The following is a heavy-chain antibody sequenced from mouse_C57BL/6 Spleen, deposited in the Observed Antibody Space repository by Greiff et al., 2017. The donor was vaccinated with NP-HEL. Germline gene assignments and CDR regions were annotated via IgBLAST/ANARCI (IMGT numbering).Heavy chain of an antibody. CDR2: IYPGSGST. J-gene: IGHJ3*01. CDR3: ARPYYYGPSAWFAY. Sequence: VKLQQPGAELVKPGASVKMSCKASGYTFTSYWITWVKQRPGQGLEWIGDIYPGSGSTNYNEKFKSKATLTVDTSSSTAYMQLSSLTSEDSAVYYCARPYYYGPSAWFAYWGQGTLVTVSA. D-gene: IGHD1-1*01. CDR1: GYTFTSYW. V-gene: IGHV1-55*01.